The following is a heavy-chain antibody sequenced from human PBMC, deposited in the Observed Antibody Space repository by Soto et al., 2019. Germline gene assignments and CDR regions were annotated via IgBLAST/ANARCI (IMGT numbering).Heavy chain of an antibody. V-gene: IGHV1-69*12. J-gene: IGHJ6*02. D-gene: IGHD4-17*01. CDR3: ARGDATKIVVTTYYGMDV. CDR1: GGSLSNYG. Sequence: QVQLVQSGAEVKKPGSSVKVSCKASGGSLSNYGISWVRQAPGQGLEWMGGIIPVFGTANYAQKFQGRVTITADAYTSIVYMDMTSLRSEDTAVYYCARGDATKIVVTTYYGMDVWGQGTTVTVSS. CDR2: IIPVFGTA.